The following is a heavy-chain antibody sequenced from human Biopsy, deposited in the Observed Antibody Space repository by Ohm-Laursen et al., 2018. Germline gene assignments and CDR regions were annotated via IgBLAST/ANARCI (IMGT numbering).Heavy chain of an antibody. Sequence: SLRLSCAASGFPVSDYCMSWIRQAPGKGLEWVSNINSVGTIYYADSVRGRFTISRDNAKNSLYLQMNSLRVEDTAVYYCARSVGIMAAPIDYWGQGTLVTVSS. J-gene: IGHJ4*02. CDR1: GFPVSDYC. V-gene: IGHV3-11*01. CDR2: INSVGTI. CDR3: ARSVGIMAAPIDY. D-gene: IGHD3-16*01.